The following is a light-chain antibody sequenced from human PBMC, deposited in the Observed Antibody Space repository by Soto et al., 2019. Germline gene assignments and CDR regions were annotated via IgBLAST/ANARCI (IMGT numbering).Light chain of an antibody. CDR2: DVS. J-gene: IGLJ2*01. Sequence: QSALTQPASVSGSPGQSITISCTGTSSDVGGYNYVSWYQQHPGKAPKLMIYDVSNRPSGVSNRFSGSKSGNTASLTIYGLPAEDEADYYCSSYTSSSTLVVFGGGTKLTVL. CDR1: SSDVGGYNY. CDR3: SSYTSSSTLVV. V-gene: IGLV2-14*01.